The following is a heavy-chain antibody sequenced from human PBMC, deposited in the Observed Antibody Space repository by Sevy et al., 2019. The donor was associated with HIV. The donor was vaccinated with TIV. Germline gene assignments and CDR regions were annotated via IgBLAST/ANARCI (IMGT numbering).Heavy chain of an antibody. V-gene: IGHV3-33*01. D-gene: IGHD3-10*01. CDR2: IWYDGSNK. J-gene: IGHJ4*02. CDR1: GFTFSSYG. Sequence: GGSLRLSCAASGFTFSSYGMHWVRQAPGKGLEWVAVIWYDGSNKYYADSVKGRFTISRDNSKNTLYLQMNSLRAEDTAVYYCAREGSSVTMVRGVDYWGQGTLVTVSS. CDR3: AREGSSVTMVRGVDY.